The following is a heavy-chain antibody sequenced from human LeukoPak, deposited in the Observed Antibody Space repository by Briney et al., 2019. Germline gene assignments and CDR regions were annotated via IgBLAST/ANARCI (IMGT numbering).Heavy chain of an antibody. CDR1: GYTLTELS. Sequence: GASVKVSCKVSGYTLTELSMHWVRQAPGQGLEWMGWINTNTGNPTYAQGFTGRFVFSLDTSVSTAYLQISSLKAEDTAVYYCARVGSSWYVGYFQHWGQGTLVTVSS. D-gene: IGHD6-13*01. J-gene: IGHJ1*01. CDR3: ARVGSSWYVGYFQH. V-gene: IGHV7-4-1*02. CDR2: INTNTGNP.